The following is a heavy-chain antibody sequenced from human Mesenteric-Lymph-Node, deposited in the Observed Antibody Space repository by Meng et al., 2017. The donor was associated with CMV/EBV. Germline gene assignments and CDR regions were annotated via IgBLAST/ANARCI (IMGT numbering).Heavy chain of an antibody. Sequence: GESLKISCAASGFSVNINYMGWVRQAPGKGLEWVSAINWNGDTTGYADSVKGRFTISRDNAKNSLYLQMNSLRDEDTALYYCARVPYQLLPTYYDYGMDVWGQGTTVTVSS. CDR1: GFSVNINY. V-gene: IGHV3-20*04. D-gene: IGHD2-2*01. J-gene: IGHJ6*02. CDR3: ARVPYQLLPTYYDYGMDV. CDR2: INWNGDTT.